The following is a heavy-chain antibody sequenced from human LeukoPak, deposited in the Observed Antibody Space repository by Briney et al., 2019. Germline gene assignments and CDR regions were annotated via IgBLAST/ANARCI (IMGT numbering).Heavy chain of an antibody. Sequence: SETLSLTCTVSGGSNSSRSYYWGWIRQPPGKGLEWIGSMYCSGSTNYSPSLKSRVTISVDTSKNQFSLKLSSVTAADTAVYYCARGDPYVQIDYWGQGTPATVSS. V-gene: IGHV4-39*01. D-gene: IGHD1-1*01. CDR3: ARGDPYVQIDY. CDR2: MYCSGST. J-gene: IGHJ4*02. CDR1: GGSNSSRSYY.